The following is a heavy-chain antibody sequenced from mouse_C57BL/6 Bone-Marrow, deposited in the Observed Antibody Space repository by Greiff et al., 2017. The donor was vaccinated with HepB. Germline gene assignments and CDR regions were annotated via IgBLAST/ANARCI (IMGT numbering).Heavy chain of an antibody. J-gene: IGHJ4*01. CDR3: ARGGGWLLRVFYYYAMDY. D-gene: IGHD2-3*01. V-gene: IGHV1-55*01. CDR2: IYPGSGST. CDR1: GYTFTSYW. Sequence: QVQLQQPGAELVKPGASVKMSCKASGYTFTSYWITWVKQRPGQGLEWIGDIYPGSGSTNYNEKFKSKATQTVDTSSSTAYMQLSSLTSEDSAVYYSARGGGWLLRVFYYYAMDYWGQGTSVTVSS.